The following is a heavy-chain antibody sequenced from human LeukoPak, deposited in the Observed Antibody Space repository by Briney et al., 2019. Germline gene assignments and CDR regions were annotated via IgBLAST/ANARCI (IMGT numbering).Heavy chain of an antibody. V-gene: IGHV3-23*01. CDR1: GFPFSNYG. Sequence: GGSLSLSCAASGFPFSNYGMSWVRQAPGKGLEWVSAISGSGGSTFYADSVKGRFTISRDNSKNMLSLHMNSLRAEDTAVYYCARDRGVSVERVEYYHSMDVGGKGTTVTVSS. D-gene: IGHD1-1*01. J-gene: IGHJ6*03. CDR2: ISGSGGST. CDR3: ARDRGVSVERVEYYHSMDV.